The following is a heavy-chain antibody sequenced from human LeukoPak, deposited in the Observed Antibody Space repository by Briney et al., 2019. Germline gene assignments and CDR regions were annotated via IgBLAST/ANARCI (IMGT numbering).Heavy chain of an antibody. V-gene: IGHV3-74*01. J-gene: IGHJ6*03. CDR2: INSDGSRT. D-gene: IGHD1-26*01. CDR3: AKARGATKYYYYYMDV. CDR1: GFTFSTYW. Sequence: GSLRLSCAASGFTFSTYWVHWVRQAPGKGLVWVSRINSDGSRTTYADSVKGRFTISRDNAKNTLYVQMNSLRAEDTAVYYCAKARGATKYYYYYMDVWGKGTTVTISS.